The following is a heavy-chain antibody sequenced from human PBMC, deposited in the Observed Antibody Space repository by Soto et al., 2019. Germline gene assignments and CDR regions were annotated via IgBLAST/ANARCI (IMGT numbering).Heavy chain of an antibody. CDR1: GGSFSGYY. D-gene: IGHD3-16*02. V-gene: IGHV4-34*01. Sequence: SETLSLTCAVYGGSFSGYYWSWIRQPPGKGLEWIGEINHSGSTNYNPSLKSRVTISVDTSKNQFSLKLSSVTAADTAVYYCARLFGGVIVNHFPDYWGQGTLVTVSS. CDR2: INHSGST. J-gene: IGHJ4*02. CDR3: ARLFGGVIVNHFPDY.